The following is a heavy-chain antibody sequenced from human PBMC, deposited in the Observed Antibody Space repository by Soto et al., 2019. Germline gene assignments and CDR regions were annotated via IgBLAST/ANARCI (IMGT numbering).Heavy chain of an antibody. J-gene: IGHJ6*02. D-gene: IGHD4-17*01. CDR3: ARAHYGDYGYGMDV. Sequence: PSETLSLTCTVSGGSISSSSFHWGWIRQPPGKGLEWIGSIYYSGSTYYSPSLKSRVTISVDTSKNQFSLKLSSVTAADTAVYYCARAHYGDYGYGMDVWGQGTTVTVSS. V-gene: IGHV4-39*07. CDR1: GGSISSSSFH. CDR2: IYYSGST.